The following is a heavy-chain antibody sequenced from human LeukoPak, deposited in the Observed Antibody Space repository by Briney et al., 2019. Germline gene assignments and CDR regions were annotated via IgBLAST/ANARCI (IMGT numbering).Heavy chain of an antibody. CDR2: ISSSSSYI. V-gene: IGHV3-21*01. CDR1: GFTFSSYS. CDR3: ARAPEYSSSSEYFQH. D-gene: IGHD6-6*01. Sequence: GGSLRLSCAASGFTFSSYSMNWVRQAPGKGLEWVSSISSSSSYIYYADSVKGRFTISRDNAKNSLYLQMNSLRAEDTAVYYCARAPEYSSSSEYFQHWGQGTLVTVSS. J-gene: IGHJ1*01.